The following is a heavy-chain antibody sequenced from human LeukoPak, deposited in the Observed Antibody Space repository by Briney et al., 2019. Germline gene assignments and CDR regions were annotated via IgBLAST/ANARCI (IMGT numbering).Heavy chain of an antibody. CDR1: GGTFSSYA. Sequence: SVKVSCKASGGTFSSYAISWVRQAPGQGLEWMGGIIPIFGTANYAQKFQGRVTITADKSTSTAYMELRSLRSDDTAVYYCARDRSRYYYGSGSYPQINWFDPWGQGTLVTVSS. J-gene: IGHJ5*02. CDR2: IIPIFGTA. D-gene: IGHD3-10*01. CDR3: ARDRSRYYYGSGSYPQINWFDP. V-gene: IGHV1-69*06.